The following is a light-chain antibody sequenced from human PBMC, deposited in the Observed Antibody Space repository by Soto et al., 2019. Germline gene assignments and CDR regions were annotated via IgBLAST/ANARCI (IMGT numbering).Light chain of an antibody. CDR1: SGSVSTSHY. V-gene: IGLV8-61*01. CDR2: STD. CDR3: VLYMGGFWV. Sequence: QAVVNQEPSFSVSPGGTVTITCGLSSGSVSTSHYPSWYQQTPGQPPRTLIYSTDTRSSGVPDSFSGSILGIKAALTITGAQADDESDYDCVLYMGGFWVFGGGTKLTVL. J-gene: IGLJ3*02.